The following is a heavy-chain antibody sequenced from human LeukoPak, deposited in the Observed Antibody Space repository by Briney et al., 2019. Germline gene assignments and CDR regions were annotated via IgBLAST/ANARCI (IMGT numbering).Heavy chain of an antibody. Sequence: ASVKVSCKASGYTFTGYYMHWVRQAPGQGLEWIGGINPNSGGTNYAQKFQGRVTMTRDTSISTAYMELSRLRSDDTAVYYCARDSYYDSSGYNEDWFDPWGQGTLVTVSS. CDR3: ARDSYYDSSGYNEDWFDP. J-gene: IGHJ5*02. D-gene: IGHD3-22*01. CDR2: INPNSGGT. CDR1: GYTFTGYY. V-gene: IGHV1-2*02.